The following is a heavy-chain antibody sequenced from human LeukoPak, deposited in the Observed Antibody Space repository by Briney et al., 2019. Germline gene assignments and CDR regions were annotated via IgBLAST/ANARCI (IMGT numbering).Heavy chain of an antibody. V-gene: IGHV3-7*01. CDR3: ARGRYHHDSSGYSSFYH. J-gene: IGHJ4*02. D-gene: IGHD3-22*01. CDR1: GFTFSSYW. CDR2: INQDASKN. Sequence: GGSLRLSCAASGFTFSSYWMSWVRQAPGKGLEWVANINQDASKNYYADSVTGRFTISRDNAQNSLYLQMSSLRAEDTAVYYCARGRYHHDSSGYSSFYHWGQGTLVTVSS.